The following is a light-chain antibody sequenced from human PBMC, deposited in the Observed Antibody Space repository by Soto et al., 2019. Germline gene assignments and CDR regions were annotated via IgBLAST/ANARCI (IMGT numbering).Light chain of an antibody. CDR2: EVS. CDR1: SSDVGGYNY. V-gene: IGLV2-14*01. Sequence: QSVLTQPASVSGSPGQSITISCTGTSSDVGGYNYVSWYQQHPGKAPKVMIYEVSNRPSGVSNRFSGSKSGNTASLTVSGLQADDEADYYCSAYAGSNTFVFGTGTKLTVL. CDR3: SAYAGSNTFV. J-gene: IGLJ1*01.